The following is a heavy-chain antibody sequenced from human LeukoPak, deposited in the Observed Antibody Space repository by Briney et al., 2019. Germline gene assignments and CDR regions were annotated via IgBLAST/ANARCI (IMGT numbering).Heavy chain of an antibody. Sequence: SETLSLTCTVSGGSISSYYWSWIRQPPGKGLEWIGYIYYRGSTNYNPSLKSRVTISVDTSKNQFSLKLSSVTAADTAVYYCARGDYYDSSGYFDYWGQGTLVSVSS. J-gene: IGHJ4*02. V-gene: IGHV4-59*01. CDR1: GGSISSYY. CDR3: ARGDYYDSSGYFDY. CDR2: IYYRGST. D-gene: IGHD3-22*01.